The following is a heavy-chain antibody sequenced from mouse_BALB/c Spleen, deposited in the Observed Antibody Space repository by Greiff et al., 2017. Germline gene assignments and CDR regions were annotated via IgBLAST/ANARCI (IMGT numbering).Heavy chain of an antibody. J-gene: IGHJ1*01. CDR1: GYAFTSSW. CDR3: ASLGNYRYMDV. D-gene: IGHD2-14*01. V-gene: IGHV1-82*01. CDR2: IYPGDGDT. Sequence: VQLQQSGPELVKPGASVKISCKASGYAFTSSWMNWVKQRPGQGLEWIGCIYPGDGDTNYNGKFKGKATLTADKSSSTAYMQLSSLTSVDSAVYCCASLGNYRYMDVWGEGTTVTVSS.